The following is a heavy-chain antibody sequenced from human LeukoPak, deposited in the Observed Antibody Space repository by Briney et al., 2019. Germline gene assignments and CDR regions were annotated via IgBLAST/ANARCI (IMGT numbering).Heavy chain of an antibody. CDR3: ARATAYYDLLTGYYPHFDY. CDR2: IYYSGST. J-gene: IGHJ4*02. D-gene: IGHD3-9*01. V-gene: IGHV4-59*12. CDR1: GGSISSYY. Sequence: SETLSLTCTVSGGSISSYYWSWIRQPPGKGLEWIGYIYYSGSTNYNPSLKSRVIISGDSSKNQFSLKLTSVTAADTAVYYCARATAYYDLLTGYYPHFDYWGQGTLVTVSS.